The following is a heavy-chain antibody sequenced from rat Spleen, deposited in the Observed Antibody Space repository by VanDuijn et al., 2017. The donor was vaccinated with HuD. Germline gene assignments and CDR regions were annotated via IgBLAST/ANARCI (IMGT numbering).Heavy chain of an antibody. D-gene: IGHD1-11*01. CDR3: AKGYNTRRGCFAY. J-gene: IGHJ3*01. V-gene: IGHV5S13*01. CDR2: ITSGGRNT. Sequence: EVQLVESGGGLVQPGRSLKLSCAVSGFTLSSFAMAWVRQAPKKGLEWVATITSGGRNTYYPDSVKGRFTISRDNAKNTLYLQMDSLRSEDTATYYCAKGYNTRRGCFAYWGQGTLVTVSS. CDR1: GFTLSSFA.